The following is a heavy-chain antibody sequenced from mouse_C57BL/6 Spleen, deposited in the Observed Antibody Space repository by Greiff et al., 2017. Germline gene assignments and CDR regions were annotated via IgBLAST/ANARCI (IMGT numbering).Heavy chain of an antibody. CDR3: ARSFYYFDY. Sequence: VQLQQPGAELVKPGASVKLSCKASGYTFTSYWMPWVKQRPGQGLEWIGEIDPSDSYTNYNQKFKGKATLTVDTSSSTAYMQLSSLTSEDSAVYSCARSFYYFDYWGQGTTLTVSS. CDR2: IDPSDSYT. J-gene: IGHJ2*01. CDR1: GYTFTSYW. V-gene: IGHV1-50*01.